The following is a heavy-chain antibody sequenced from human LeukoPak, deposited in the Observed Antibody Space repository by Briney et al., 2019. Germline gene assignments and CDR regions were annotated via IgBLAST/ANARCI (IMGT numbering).Heavy chain of an antibody. CDR3: ARRHGTYSSSWYYFEY. V-gene: IGHV3-7*01. Sequence: GGSLRLSCAASGFTFSTYGMGWVRQAPGKGLEWVAKIKPDGSEKDHVDSVKGRFTISRDNAKNSLYLQMNSLRAEDTAVYYCARRHGTYSSSWYYFEYWGQGTLVTVSS. CDR2: IKPDGSEK. J-gene: IGHJ4*02. CDR1: GFTFSTYG. D-gene: IGHD6-13*01.